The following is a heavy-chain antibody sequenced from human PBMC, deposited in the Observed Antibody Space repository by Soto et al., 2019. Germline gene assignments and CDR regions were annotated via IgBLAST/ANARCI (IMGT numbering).Heavy chain of an antibody. CDR3: AKDDSEYSNYWSSFDY. J-gene: IGHJ4*02. CDR1: GFTFSHYG. Sequence: QVQLVESGGGVVQPGRSLRLSCAASGFTFSHYGMEWVRQAPGKGLEWVAGISFEGSIKHYSDSVQGRFSISRDNYRGTLSLQMNSLGAEDTAMYYCAKDDSEYSNYWSSFDYWGQGALVAVSS. V-gene: IGHV3-30*18. CDR2: ISFEGSIK. D-gene: IGHD4-4*01.